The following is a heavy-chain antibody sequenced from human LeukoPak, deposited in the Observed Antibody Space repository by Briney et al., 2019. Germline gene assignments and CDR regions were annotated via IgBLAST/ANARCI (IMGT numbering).Heavy chain of an antibody. CDR1: GGSISSGGYY. Sequence: SETLSLTCTVSGGSISSGGYYWSWIRQHPGKGLEWIGYIYYSGSTYYNPSLKSRVTISVDTSKNQFSLKLSSVTAADTAVYYCARGGGKGAVPAATKYYFDYWGQGTLVTVSS. D-gene: IGHD2-2*01. CDR2: IYYSGST. CDR3: ARGGGKGAVPAATKYYFDY. V-gene: IGHV4-31*03. J-gene: IGHJ4*02.